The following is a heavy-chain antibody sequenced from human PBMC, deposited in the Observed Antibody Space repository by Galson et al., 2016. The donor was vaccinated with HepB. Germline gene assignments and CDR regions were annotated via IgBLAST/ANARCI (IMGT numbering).Heavy chain of an antibody. J-gene: IGHJ4*02. CDR3: AKFASVTYYLDSFDY. V-gene: IGHV3-23*01. D-gene: IGHD3-10*01. CDR2: ISSSGGST. Sequence: SLRLSCAASGFTFRSYAMTWVRQAPGKGLEWVSTISSSGGSTYYADSVKGRFTISRDNSKNTVYMQMNSLRAEDTAVYYCAKFASVTYYLDSFDYWGQGTLVTVSS. CDR1: GFTFRSYA.